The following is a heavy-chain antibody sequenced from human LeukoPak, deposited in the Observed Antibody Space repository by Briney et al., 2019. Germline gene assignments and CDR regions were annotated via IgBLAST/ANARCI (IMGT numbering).Heavy chain of an antibody. CDR1: GFTFSRYG. D-gene: IGHD3-22*01. J-gene: IGHJ4*02. CDR2: ISYDGSNK. CDR3: AKDSPYYDSSGCSDY. Sequence: GRSLRLSCAASGFTFSRYGMHWVSQAPGKGLEWVAVISYDGSNKYYADYVKGRFTISRDNSKNTLYLQMNSLRAEDTAVYYCAKDSPYYDSSGCSDYWGQGTLVTVSS. V-gene: IGHV3-30*18.